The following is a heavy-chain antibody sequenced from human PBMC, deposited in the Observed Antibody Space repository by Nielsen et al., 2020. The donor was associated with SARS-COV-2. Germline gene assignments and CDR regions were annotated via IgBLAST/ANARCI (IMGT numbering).Heavy chain of an antibody. CDR2: IDPSDSYT. Sequence: GESLKISCQGSGYTFTNYWISWVRQVPGKGLEWLGRIDPSDSYTNYSPSFQGHVTISADKSISTAYLQWSSLKASDTAMHYCATLMRLAPAGRGWGQGTLVTVSS. V-gene: IGHV5-10-1*01. CDR3: ATLMRLAPAGRG. J-gene: IGHJ4*02. CDR1: GYTFTNYW. D-gene: IGHD6-13*01.